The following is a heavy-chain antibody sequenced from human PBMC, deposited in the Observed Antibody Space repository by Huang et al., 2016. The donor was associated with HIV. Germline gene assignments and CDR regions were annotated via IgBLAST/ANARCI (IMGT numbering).Heavy chain of an antibody. D-gene: IGHD5-12*01. CDR1: GGSISSYY. Sequence: QVQLQESGPGLVKPSETLSLTCTVSGGSISSYYGSWIRQPPGKGLECIGYIYYSGSTNYNPSLQSRVTISVDTSKNQFSLKLRSVTAADTAVYYCARGPSPWLQEAFDIWGQGTMVTVSS. J-gene: IGHJ3*02. V-gene: IGHV4-59*01. CDR3: ARGPSPWLQEAFDI. CDR2: IYYSGST.